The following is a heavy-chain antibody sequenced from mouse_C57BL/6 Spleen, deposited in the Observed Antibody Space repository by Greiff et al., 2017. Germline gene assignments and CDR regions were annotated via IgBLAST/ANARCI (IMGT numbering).Heavy chain of an antibody. CDR3: ARDYYGSSSSPFDY. D-gene: IGHD1-1*01. Sequence: QVQLQQPGAELVRPGSSVQLSCKASGYTFTSYWMHWVKQRPIQGLEWIGNIDPSDSETHYNQKFKDKATLTVDKSSSTAYMQLSSLTSEDSAVYYCARDYYGSSSSPFDYWGQGTTLTVSS. CDR1: GYTFTSYW. J-gene: IGHJ2*01. V-gene: IGHV1-52*01. CDR2: IDPSDSET.